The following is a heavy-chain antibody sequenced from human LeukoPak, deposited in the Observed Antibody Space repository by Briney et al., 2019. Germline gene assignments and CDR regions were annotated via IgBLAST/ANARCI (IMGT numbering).Heavy chain of an antibody. CDR3: AREGPTTAVGSGAPDI. D-gene: IGHD6-13*01. V-gene: IGHV3-33*01. Sequence: GGSLRLSCPASGFTFSDYTMQWVRQAPGKGLEWVAVIWHDGTYISYGDSVRGRFTISRDNSKNTLYLQMNSLRVDDTAVYHCAREGPTTAVGSGAPDIWGLGTMVTVSS. CDR2: IWHDGTYI. CDR1: GFTFSDYT. J-gene: IGHJ3*02.